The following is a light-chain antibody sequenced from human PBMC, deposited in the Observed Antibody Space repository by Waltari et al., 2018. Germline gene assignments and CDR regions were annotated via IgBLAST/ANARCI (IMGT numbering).Light chain of an antibody. V-gene: IGKV4-1*01. J-gene: IGKJ1*01. CDR2: WAS. CDR3: QQYYTRPS. Sequence: DIVMTQSPDSLAVSLGERATINCKSSRSVFYSSNNNNYLAWYQQKPGQPPKPLIYWASTRESGAPDRFSGTGSGTDFTLTISGLQAEDVAVDYCQQYYTRPSFGQGTRVEMK. CDR1: RSVFYSSNNNNY.